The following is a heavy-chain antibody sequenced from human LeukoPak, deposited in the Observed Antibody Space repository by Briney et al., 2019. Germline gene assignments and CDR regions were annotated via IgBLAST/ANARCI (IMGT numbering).Heavy chain of an antibody. Sequence: GGSLRLSCAASRFTFSSYSMNWVRQAPGKGLEWVSYISSSSSTIYYADSVKGRFTISRDNAKNSLYLQMNSLRAEDTAVYYCARVADYDYVWGSYRPFDYWGQGTLVTVSS. V-gene: IGHV3-48*04. D-gene: IGHD3-16*02. CDR3: ARVADYDYVWGSYRPFDY. CDR2: ISSSSSTI. J-gene: IGHJ4*02. CDR1: RFTFSSYS.